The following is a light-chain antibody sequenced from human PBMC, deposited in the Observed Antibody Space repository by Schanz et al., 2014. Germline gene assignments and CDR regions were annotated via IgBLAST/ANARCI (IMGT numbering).Light chain of an antibody. J-gene: IGKJ3*01. Sequence: EILLTQSPATLSLSPGERATLSCGASQSVSSNYLAWYQQKPGLAPRLLIYDASSRATGIPDRFSGSGSGTEFTLTVSSLQSEDFAVYYCQQYDQWPPLFTFGPGTKVDIK. CDR3: QQYDQWPPLFT. CDR2: DAS. CDR1: QSVSSNY. V-gene: IGKV3D-20*01.